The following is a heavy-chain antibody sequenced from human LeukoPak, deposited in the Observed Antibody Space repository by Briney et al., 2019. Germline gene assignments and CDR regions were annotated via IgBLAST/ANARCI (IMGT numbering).Heavy chain of an antibody. CDR2: IYSGGST. J-gene: IGHJ4*02. CDR3: TKAPGTATAARYFEY. Sequence: GGSLRLSCAASGFTVSSNYMSWVRQAPGKGLEWVSVIYSGGSTYYAASVKGRFTISRDNSKNTLYLQMNSLRAEDTAVYHCTKAPGTATAARYFEYWGQGTLVTVSS. D-gene: IGHD1-1*01. V-gene: IGHV3-53*01. CDR1: GFTVSSNY.